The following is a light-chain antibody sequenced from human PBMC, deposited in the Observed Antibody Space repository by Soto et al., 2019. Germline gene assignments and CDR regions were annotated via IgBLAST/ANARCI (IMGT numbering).Light chain of an antibody. J-gene: IGKJ5*01. CDR2: DAS. Sequence: ETVLTQSPATLSLSPGERATLSCRASQSISSYLAWYQQKPGQAPRLLIYDASNRATGIPARFSGSASGTDFTLTISSLEPEDFAVYYCQQRSNWPPITFGQGTRLEI. V-gene: IGKV3-11*01. CDR1: QSISSY. CDR3: QQRSNWPPIT.